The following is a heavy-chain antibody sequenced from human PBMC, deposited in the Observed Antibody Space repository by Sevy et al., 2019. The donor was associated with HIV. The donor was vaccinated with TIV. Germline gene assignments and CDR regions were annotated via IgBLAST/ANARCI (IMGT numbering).Heavy chain of an antibody. CDR3: ARVGFRELLPNGLDS. D-gene: IGHD3-10*01. V-gene: IGHV3-64*01. CDR2: ISPNGGRT. Sequence: GGSLRLSCAASGFTFSSHTMLWVRQAPGKGLEYVSAISPNGGRTYSANSVKGRFTISRDNSNDMLYLKMDSLRTEDMAVYYCARVGFRELLPNGLDSWGQGTLVTVSS. J-gene: IGHJ4*02. CDR1: GFTFSSHT.